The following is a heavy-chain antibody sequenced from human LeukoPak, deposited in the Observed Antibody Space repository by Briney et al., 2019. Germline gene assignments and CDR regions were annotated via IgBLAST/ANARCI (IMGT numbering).Heavy chain of an antibody. D-gene: IGHD3-16*01. CDR3: ARIAGGLYFYYYYMDV. CDR2: IYYSGST. Sequence: SETLSLTCTVSGGSISSYYWSWIRQPPGKGLEWIGYIYYSGSTNYNPSLKSRVTISVDTSKNQFSLKLSSVTAADTAVYYCARIAGGLYFYYYYMDVWGKGTTVAVSS. V-gene: IGHV4-59*01. CDR1: GGSISSYY. J-gene: IGHJ6*03.